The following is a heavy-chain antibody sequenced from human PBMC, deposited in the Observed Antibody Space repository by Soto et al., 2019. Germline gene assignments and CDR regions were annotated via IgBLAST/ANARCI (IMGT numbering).Heavy chain of an antibody. V-gene: IGHV6-1*01. Sequence: PSQTLSLTCAISGDTVSSNRAAWNWIRQSPSRGLEWLGRTYYRTRWYNDYAVSVKGRITINPDPSRNQFYLQVNSVTSEDTAVYYCAAATRGYLYYGLGVWGQGTPVTVSS. CDR2: TYYRTRWYN. D-gene: IGHD5-12*01. J-gene: IGHJ6*02. CDR3: AAATRGYLYYGLGV. CDR1: GDTVSSNRAA.